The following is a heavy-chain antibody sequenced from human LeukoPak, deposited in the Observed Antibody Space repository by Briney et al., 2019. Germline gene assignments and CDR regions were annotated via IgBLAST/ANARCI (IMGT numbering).Heavy chain of an antibody. CDR3: TRVFGGYDVSDY. V-gene: IGHV3-7*03. D-gene: IGHD3-3*01. CDR1: GFTFSSFW. J-gene: IGHJ4*02. CDR2: IKKDGSQK. Sequence: PGGSLRLSCAASGFTFSSFWMSWVRQAPGKGLEWVANIKKDGSQKYYVDSVEGRFTISRDNAKNSLYLQTDSLRVDDTAVYYCTRVFGGYDVSDYWGQGTLVTVSS.